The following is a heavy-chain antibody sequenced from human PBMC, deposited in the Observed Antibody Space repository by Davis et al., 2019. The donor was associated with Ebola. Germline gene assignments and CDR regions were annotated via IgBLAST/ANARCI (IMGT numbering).Heavy chain of an antibody. V-gene: IGHV3-15*06. Sequence: PAGSLRLSCAASAFTLSNYAMSWVRQAPWKGLEWVSAINVDGTYYAAPAKGRFTISRDDSKNTVYLQMNSLKIEDTAVYYCTTRTAVTDVHAFDIWGQGTMVTVSS. D-gene: IGHD6-19*01. CDR1: AFTLSNYA. CDR2: INVDGT. CDR3: TTRTAVTDVHAFDI. J-gene: IGHJ3*02.